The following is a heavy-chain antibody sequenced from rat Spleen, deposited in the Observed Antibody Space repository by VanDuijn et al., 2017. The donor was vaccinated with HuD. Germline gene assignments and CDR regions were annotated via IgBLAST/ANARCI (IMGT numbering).Heavy chain of an antibody. D-gene: IGHD1-12*01. CDR2: IWTGGST. J-gene: IGHJ2*01. V-gene: IGHV2-43*01. Sequence: QVQLKESGPGLVQPSQTLSLSCTVSGFSLTTHHVSWVRQSPGKGLEWMGVIWTGGSTAYNSSFNFRLSVSRDISKSQVLLRMNRLQTEDTATYYCVRTNRESYAHFDYWGQGVVVTVSS. CDR1: GFSLTTHH. CDR3: VRTNRESYAHFDY.